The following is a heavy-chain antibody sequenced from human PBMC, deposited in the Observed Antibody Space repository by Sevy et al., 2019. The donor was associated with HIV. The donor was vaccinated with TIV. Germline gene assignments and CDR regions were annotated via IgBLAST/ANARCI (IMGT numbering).Heavy chain of an antibody. CDR3: GGESKWAVVTDFDY. CDR1: GFTFSSYS. D-gene: IGHD2-15*01. V-gene: IGHV3-48*02. CDR2: ISSSSTI. J-gene: IGHJ4*02. Sequence: GGSLRLSCAASGFTFSSYSMNWVRQAPGKGLEWVSYISSSSTIYYADSVKGRFTISRDNAKNSLYLQMNSLRDEDTAVYYCGGESKWAVVTDFDYWGQGTLVTVSS.